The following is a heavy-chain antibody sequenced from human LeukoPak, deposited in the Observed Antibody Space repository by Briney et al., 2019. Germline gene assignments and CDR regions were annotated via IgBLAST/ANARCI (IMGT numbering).Heavy chain of an antibody. CDR1: GGSISSSNYC. D-gene: IGHD6-13*01. J-gene: IGHJ4*02. CDR2: IYYTGRT. V-gene: IGHV4-39*01. CDR3: ARQAGSGISAPGSPYFDY. Sequence: KPSETLSLTCTVSGGSISSSNYCWGWIRQPPGRGLEWIGNIYYTGRTYYNPSLKSRGTISADTSKNQFSLNLSSVTAADTAVYYCARQAGSGISAPGSPYFDYWGQGTLVTVSS.